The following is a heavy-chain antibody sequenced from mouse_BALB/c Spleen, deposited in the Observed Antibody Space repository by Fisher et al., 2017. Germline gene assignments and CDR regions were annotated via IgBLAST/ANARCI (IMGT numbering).Heavy chain of an antibody. D-gene: IGHD2-14*01. V-gene: IGHV1-26*01. Sequence: KFKGKATLTADKSSSTAYMELRSLISEDSAVYYCARSSHRYNAMDYWGQGTSVTVS. CDR3: ARSSHRYNAMDY. J-gene: IGHJ4*01.